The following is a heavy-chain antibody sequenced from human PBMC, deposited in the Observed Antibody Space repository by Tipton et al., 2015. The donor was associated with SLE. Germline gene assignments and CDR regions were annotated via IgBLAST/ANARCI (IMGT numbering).Heavy chain of an antibody. Sequence: TLSLTCAAYGGSSSGYYWGWIRQPPGKGLEWIGSIYYSGSTYYNPSLKSRVTISVDTSKNQFSLQLNSVTPEDTAVYYCARDNSSGWYQGYFDYWGQGTLVTVSS. CDR3: ARDNSSGWYQGYFDY. J-gene: IGHJ4*02. CDR1: GGSSSGYY. CDR2: IYYSGST. V-gene: IGHV4-34*01. D-gene: IGHD6-19*01.